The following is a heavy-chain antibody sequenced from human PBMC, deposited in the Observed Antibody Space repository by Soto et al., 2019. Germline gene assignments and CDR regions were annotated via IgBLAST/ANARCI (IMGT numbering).Heavy chain of an antibody. CDR2: INPNSGGT. CDR1: GYTFTGYY. D-gene: IGHD3-22*01. J-gene: IGHJ4*02. Sequence: ASVKVSCKXSGYTFTGYYIHWVRQAPGQGLEWMGWINPNSGGTNYAQKFQGRVTMTRGTSISTAYMELSRLTSDDTAVYYCAKDRYYDSSGYFDYWGQGTLVTVSS. CDR3: AKDRYYDSSGYFDY. V-gene: IGHV1-2*02.